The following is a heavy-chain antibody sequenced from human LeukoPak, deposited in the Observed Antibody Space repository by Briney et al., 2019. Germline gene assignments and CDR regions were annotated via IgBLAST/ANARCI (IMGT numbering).Heavy chain of an antibody. Sequence: PSETLSLTCTLSGGSITSSSYYWGWIRQPPGKGLEWIGCIFYSGSTYYNPSLKSRVTISVDTSKTQCSLKLSSVTAADTAVYYCARSTVTSAALWFDPWGEGTLVTVSS. V-gene: IGHV4-39*07. CDR3: ARSTVTSAALWFDP. CDR2: IFYSGST. CDR1: GGSITSSSYY. J-gene: IGHJ5*02. D-gene: IGHD4-17*01.